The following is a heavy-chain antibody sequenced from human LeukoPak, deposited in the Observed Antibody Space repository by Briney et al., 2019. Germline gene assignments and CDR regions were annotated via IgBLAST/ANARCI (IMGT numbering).Heavy chain of an antibody. J-gene: IGHJ6*02. Sequence: PGGSLRLSCSASGFTFSTYSMHWVRQAPGKGLEYVSAVSSNGGSTYYADSVEGRFTISRDNSKNLLYLQMSSLILEDTALYYCVKDMAARPHYYYAMDVWGQGTTVTVTS. D-gene: IGHD6-6*01. CDR3: VKDMAARPHYYYAMDV. V-gene: IGHV3-64D*09. CDR2: VSSNGGST. CDR1: GFTFSTYS.